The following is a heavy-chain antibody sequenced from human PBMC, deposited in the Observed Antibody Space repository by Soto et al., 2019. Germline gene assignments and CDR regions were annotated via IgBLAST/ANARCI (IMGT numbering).Heavy chain of an antibody. CDR3: ARRALRTTGTFY. V-gene: IGHV4-39*01. CDR2: IYYSGST. J-gene: IGHJ4*02. D-gene: IGHD4-17*01. CDR1: GGSISSSSYY. Sequence: QLQLQESGPGLVKPSETLSLTCTVSGGSISSSSYYWGWIRQPPGKGLEWIGSIYYSGSTYYNPSLKSRVTISVDTSKNQFSLKLSSVTAADTAVYYCARRALRTTGTFYWGQGTLVTVSS.